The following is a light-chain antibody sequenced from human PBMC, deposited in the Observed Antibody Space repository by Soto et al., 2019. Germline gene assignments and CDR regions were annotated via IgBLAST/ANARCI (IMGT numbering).Light chain of an antibody. CDR3: QEYYSSPWT. J-gene: IGKJ1*01. CDR1: QSVFYSSNNKNY. V-gene: IGKV4-1*01. CDR2: WAS. Sequence: DIVMTQSPDSLAVSLGARATINCKSSQSVFYSSNNKNYFAWYQQKPGQPPKLLIYWASTRESGVPDRFSVSGSGTDFTLTISSLQAEDVAVYYCQEYYSSPWTFGQGTKVEIK.